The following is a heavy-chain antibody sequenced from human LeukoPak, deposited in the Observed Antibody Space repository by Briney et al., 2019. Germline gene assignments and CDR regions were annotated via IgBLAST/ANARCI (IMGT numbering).Heavy chain of an antibody. CDR1: GYTFTGYY. J-gene: IGHJ3*02. CDR2: INPNSGGT. CDR3: ARDRSGLRYFDWLRTNDAFDI. D-gene: IGHD3-9*01. Sequence: GASVKVSCKTSGYTFTGYYMHWVRQAPGQGLGWMGWINPNSGGTNYAQKFQGRVTMTRDTSISTAYMELSRLRSDDTAVYYCARDRSGLRYFDWLRTNDAFDIWGQGTMVTVSS. V-gene: IGHV1-2*02.